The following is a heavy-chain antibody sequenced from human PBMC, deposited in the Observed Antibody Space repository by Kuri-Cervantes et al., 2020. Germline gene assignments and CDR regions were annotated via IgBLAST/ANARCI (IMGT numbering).Heavy chain of an antibody. CDR3: ARVEPIFCSSTGCYVRD. CDR2: IYYSGST. J-gene: IGHJ4*02. V-gene: IGHV4-59*01. Sequence: SETLSLTCTVSGGSISSYYWSWIRQPPGKGLEWIGYIYYSGSTNYNPSLKSRVTISVDTSKNQFSLKLSSVTAADTAVYYCARVEPIFCSSTGCYVRDWGQGTLVTVSS. CDR1: GGSISSYY. D-gene: IGHD2-2*01.